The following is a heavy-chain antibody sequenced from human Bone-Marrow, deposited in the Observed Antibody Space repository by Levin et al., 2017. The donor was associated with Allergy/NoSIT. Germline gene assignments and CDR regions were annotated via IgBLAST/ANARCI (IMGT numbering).Heavy chain of an antibody. J-gene: IGHJ3*02. Sequence: PSETLSLTCAVSGGSISSGGYAWNWIRQSPGKGLEWVGYIYYAGSVYYNPSLESRLTISIYGSKNQFSLNLYSVTAADTAVYYCVRGQSAHYRDSAFEIWGQGTVVTVS. CDR1: GGSISSGGYA. CDR2: IYYAGSV. CDR3: VRGQSAHYRDSAFEI. D-gene: IGHD3-3*01. V-gene: IGHV4-30-2*06.